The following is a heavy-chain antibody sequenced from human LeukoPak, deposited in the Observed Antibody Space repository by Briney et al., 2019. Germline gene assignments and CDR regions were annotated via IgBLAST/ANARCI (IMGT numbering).Heavy chain of an antibody. D-gene: IGHD2/OR15-2a*01. CDR3: VRSDRETFAFDI. V-gene: IGHV3-53*01. CDR1: GFTVSSNY. J-gene: IGHJ3*02. Sequence: GGSLRLSCAASGFTVSSNYMSWVRQAPGKGLEWVSVIYSGGSTYYADSVKGRFTISRDNAEKSLYLQLNNLRLEDTAVYYCVRSDRETFAFDIWGQGAMVTVSS. CDR2: IYSGGST.